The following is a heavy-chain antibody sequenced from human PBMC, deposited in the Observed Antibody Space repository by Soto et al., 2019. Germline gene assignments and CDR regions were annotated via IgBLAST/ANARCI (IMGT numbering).Heavy chain of an antibody. CDR3: ARDVEMATMSTPAVGYYYYYGMDV. J-gene: IGHJ6*02. V-gene: IGHV6-1*01. CDR2: TYYRSKWYN. Sequence: SQTLSLTCALSGDSVSSNSAAWNWIRQSPSRGLEWLGRTYYRSKWYNDYAVSVKSRITINPDTSKNQFSLQLNSVTPEDTAVYYCARDVEMATMSTPAVGYYYYYGMDVWGQGTTVTVSS. D-gene: IGHD5-12*01. CDR1: GDSVSSNSAA.